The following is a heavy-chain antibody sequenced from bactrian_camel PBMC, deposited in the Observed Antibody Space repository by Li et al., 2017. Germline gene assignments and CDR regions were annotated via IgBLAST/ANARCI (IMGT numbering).Heavy chain of an antibody. CDR1: GDSQNTAY. J-gene: IGHJ4*01. Sequence: HVQLVESGGGSVEAGGSLRLSCTYSGDSQNTAYMAWFRQFPGKEREGLASMDSDGSSGVAESMKGRFTISKDNAQNTLYLQMNDLKPEDTAMYYCVADRTHVGYCRAGYVLRSMDNFRYWGQGTQVTVS. V-gene: IGHV3S53*01. CDR2: MDSDGSS. CDR3: VADRTHVGYCRAGYVLRSMDNFRY. D-gene: IGHD1*01.